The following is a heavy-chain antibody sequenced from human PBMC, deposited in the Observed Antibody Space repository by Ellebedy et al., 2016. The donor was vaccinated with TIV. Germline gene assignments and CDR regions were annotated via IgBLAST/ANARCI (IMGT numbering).Heavy chain of an antibody. CDR1: GFTFSDYA. J-gene: IGHJ4*02. CDR3: AKGLSNYGSGNYYPLDY. V-gene: IGHV3-23*01. CDR2: ISRTGGDT. D-gene: IGHD3-10*01. Sequence: GGSLRLXXAASGFTFSDYAMSWVRQAPGKGLEWVSRISRTGGDTFYTDSVQGRFAISRDNSKNTVYLQMNSLRAEDTALYYCAKGLSNYGSGNYYPLDYWGQGTLVTVSS.